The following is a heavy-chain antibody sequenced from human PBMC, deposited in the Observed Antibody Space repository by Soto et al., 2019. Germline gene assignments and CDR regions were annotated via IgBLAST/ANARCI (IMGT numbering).Heavy chain of an antibody. CDR3: AKDGVQYDYIWGSDDAFDI. D-gene: IGHD3-16*01. V-gene: IGHV3-23*01. CDR1: GFTFSSYA. Sequence: EVQLLESGGGLVQPGGSLRLSCAASGFTFSSYAMSWVRQAPGKGLEWVSAISGSGGSTYYADSVKGRFTISRDNSKNTQYLQMNSLRSEDTAVYYCAKDGVQYDYIWGSDDAFDIWGQGTMVTVSS. CDR2: ISGSGGST. J-gene: IGHJ3*02.